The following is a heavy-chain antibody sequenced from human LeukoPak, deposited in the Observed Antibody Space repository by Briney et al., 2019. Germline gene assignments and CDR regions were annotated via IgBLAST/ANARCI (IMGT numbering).Heavy chain of an antibody. J-gene: IGHJ3*02. CDR2: ISWNSGSI. CDR3: AKDDHVDIVATVSAFDI. Sequence: GRSLRLSCAASGFTFDGYAMHWGRKAPGKGLEWVSGISWNSGSIGYADSVKGRFTISRDNAKNSLYLQMNSLRAEDTALYYCAKDDHVDIVATVSAFDIWGQGTMVTVSS. V-gene: IGHV3-9*01. CDR1: GFTFDGYA. D-gene: IGHD5-12*01.